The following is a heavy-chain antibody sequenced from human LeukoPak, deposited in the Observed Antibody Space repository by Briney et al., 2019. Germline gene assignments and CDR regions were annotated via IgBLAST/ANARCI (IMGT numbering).Heavy chain of an antibody. CDR3: AKYAVVGTPFFDY. J-gene: IGHJ4*02. CDR2: ISDSGDST. D-gene: IGHD2-15*01. Sequence: PGGSLRLSCAASGFTFSSHAMSWVRPAPGKGLEWVSAISDSGDSTYYADSVKGRFTISRDNSKNTLYLQMSSLRAEDTAVYYCAKYAVVGTPFFDYWGQGTLVTISS. V-gene: IGHV3-23*01. CDR1: GFTFSSHA.